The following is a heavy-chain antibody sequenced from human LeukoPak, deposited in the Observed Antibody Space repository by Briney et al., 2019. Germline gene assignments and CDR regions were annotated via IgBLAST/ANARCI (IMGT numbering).Heavy chain of an antibody. CDR2: IYYSGST. V-gene: IGHV4-31*03. CDR3: ARTTRYSSSPFDH. CDR1: GGSISSGGYY. Sequence: SETLSLTCTVSGGSISSGGYYWSWIRQHPGKGLEWIGYIYYSGSTYYNPSLKSRVTISVDTSKNQFSLKLSSVTAADTAVYYCARTTRYSSSPFDHWGQGTLVSVSS. D-gene: IGHD6-13*01. J-gene: IGHJ4*02.